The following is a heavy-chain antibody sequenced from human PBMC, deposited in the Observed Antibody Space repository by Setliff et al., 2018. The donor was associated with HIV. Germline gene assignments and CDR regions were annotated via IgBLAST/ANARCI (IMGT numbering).Heavy chain of an antibody. CDR1: GGSFSGYY. CDR3: ARVGYYDSSFDY. Sequence: SETLSLTCDVYGGSFSGYYWSWIRQPPGKGLEWIGKINHSGSTNYNPSLKSRVTISVDTSRNQFSLKLNSVTAADTAVYCCARVGYYDSSFDYWGQGTLVTVSS. J-gene: IGHJ4*02. CDR2: INHSGST. V-gene: IGHV4-34*01. D-gene: IGHD3-22*01.